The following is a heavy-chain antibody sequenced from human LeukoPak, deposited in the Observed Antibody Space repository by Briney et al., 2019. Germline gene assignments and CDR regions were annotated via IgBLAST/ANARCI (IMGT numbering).Heavy chain of an antibody. CDR2: ISSSGSTI. D-gene: IGHD3-10*01. CDR3: ARDLDYYGSGSYYFY. J-gene: IGHJ4*02. Sequence: GGSLRLSCAASGFTFSDYYMSWIRQAPGKGLEWVSYISSSGSTIYYADSVKGRLTISRDNAKNSLYLQMNSLRAEDTAVYYCARDLDYYGSGSYYFYWGQGTLVTVSS. CDR1: GFTFSDYY. V-gene: IGHV3-11*01.